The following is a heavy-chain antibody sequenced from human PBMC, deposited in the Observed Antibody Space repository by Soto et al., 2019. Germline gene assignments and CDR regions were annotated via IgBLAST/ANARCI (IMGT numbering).Heavy chain of an antibody. J-gene: IGHJ4*02. CDR3: ARSLNTDAGGPDY. D-gene: IGHD5-18*01. CDR1: GFSVSSSH. Sequence: GGSLRLSCAASGFSVSSSHMSWVRQTPGKGLEWVSVFHSGGTTYYADSVRGRFTISRDNSKNTLCLQMNSLRAEDTAVYYCARSLNTDAGGPDYWGQGTLVTVSS. V-gene: IGHV3-66*01. CDR2: FHSGGTT.